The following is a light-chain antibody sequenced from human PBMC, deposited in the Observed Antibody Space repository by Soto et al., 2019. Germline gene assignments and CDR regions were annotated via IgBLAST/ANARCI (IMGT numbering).Light chain of an antibody. CDR3: EQYGSSPRT. CDR1: QSVSSNY. Sequence: EIVLTQSPGTLSLSPGERATLSCRASQSVSSNYFAWYQQKPGQAPRLLIYGVSSRPTGIPDRFSGSGSGTDFTLTISRLEPEDFVVYYCEQYGSSPRTFGQGTKVEIK. J-gene: IGKJ1*01. V-gene: IGKV3-20*01. CDR2: GVS.